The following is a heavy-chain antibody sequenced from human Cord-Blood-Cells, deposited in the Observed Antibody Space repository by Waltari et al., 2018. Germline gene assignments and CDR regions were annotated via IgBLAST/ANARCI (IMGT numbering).Heavy chain of an antibody. CDR1: GGTFSSYA. D-gene: IGHD7-27*01. Sequence: QVQLVQSGAEVKKPGSSVKVSCKASGGTFSSYAISWVRQAPGQGLEWMGGSNAIFGTANDAQKVQGRVTITADESTSTAYVGLSSLRSEDTAVYYCARGAHTWGAFDIWGQGTMVTVSS. V-gene: IGHV1-69*12. J-gene: IGHJ3*02. CDR3: ARGAHTWGAFDI. CDR2: SNAIFGTA.